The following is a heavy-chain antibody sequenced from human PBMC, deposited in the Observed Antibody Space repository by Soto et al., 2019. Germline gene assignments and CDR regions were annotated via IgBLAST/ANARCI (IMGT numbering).Heavy chain of an antibody. CDR2: IKSKTDGGTT. J-gene: IGHJ4*02. V-gene: IGHV3-15*01. D-gene: IGHD5-12*01. Sequence: EVQLVESGGGLVKPGGSLRLSCAASGFTFSNAWMSWVRQAPGKGLEWVGRIKSKTDGGTTDYAAPVKGRFTISRDDSKNTLYLQMSSLITEDTDVYYCTTLRWLQFDDYWGQGTLVTVSS. CDR3: TTLRWLQFDDY. CDR1: GFTFSNAW.